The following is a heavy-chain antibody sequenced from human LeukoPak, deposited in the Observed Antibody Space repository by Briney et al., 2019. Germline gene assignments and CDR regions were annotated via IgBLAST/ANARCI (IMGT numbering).Heavy chain of an antibody. V-gene: IGHV4-59*01. CDR1: GGAISSYY. J-gene: IGHJ3*02. CDR3: ARGRITMIVVVDAFDI. D-gene: IGHD3-22*01. Sequence: SETLSLTCTVSGGAISSYYWSWIRQPPGKGLEWLGNIYYSGSTIYKPSLKSRVIISVDTSKNQFSLRLSSVTAADTAVYYCARGRITMIVVVDAFDIWGQGTMVTVSS. CDR2: IYYSGST.